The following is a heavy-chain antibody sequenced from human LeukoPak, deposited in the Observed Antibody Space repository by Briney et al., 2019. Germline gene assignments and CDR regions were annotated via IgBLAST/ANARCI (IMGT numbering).Heavy chain of an antibody. CDR3: ARGSGYYRY. J-gene: IGHJ4*02. V-gene: IGHV3-7*04. Sequence: QSGGSLRLSCAASGFTFSSDWMSWVRRAPGKGLEWVANIKQDGSEKYYVDSVKGRFTISRDNAKNSLYLQMNSLRAEDTAVYYCARGSGYYRYWGQGTLVTVSS. CDR1: GFTFSSDW. CDR2: IKQDGSEK. D-gene: IGHD3-22*01.